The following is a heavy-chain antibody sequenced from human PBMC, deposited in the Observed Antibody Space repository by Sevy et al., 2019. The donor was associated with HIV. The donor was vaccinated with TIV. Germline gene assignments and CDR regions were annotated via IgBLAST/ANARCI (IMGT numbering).Heavy chain of an antibody. Sequence: GGSLILSCAASGFTFDDYAMHWVRQAPGKGLEWVSLISWDGGSTYYADSVKGRFTISRDNSKNSLYLQMNSLRAEDTALYYCAKTAGGGSGWYYFDYWGQGTLVTVSS. CDR3: AKTAGGGSGWYYFDY. D-gene: IGHD6-19*01. V-gene: IGHV3-43D*03. J-gene: IGHJ4*02. CDR2: ISWDGGST. CDR1: GFTFDDYA.